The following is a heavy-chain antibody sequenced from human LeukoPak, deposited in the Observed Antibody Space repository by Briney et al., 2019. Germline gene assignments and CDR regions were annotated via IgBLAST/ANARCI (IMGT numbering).Heavy chain of an antibody. CDR2: IRYDGSNK. CDR1: GFVFDDYD. D-gene: IGHD2-2*01. CDR3: AKGFYCSSTSCYAFDI. V-gene: IGHV3-30*02. J-gene: IGHJ3*02. Sequence: GGSLRLSCGASGFVFDDYDMHWVRQAPGKGLEWVAFIRYDGSNKYYADSVKGRFTISRDNSKNTLYLQMNSLRAEDTAVYYCAKGFYCSSTSCYAFDIWGQGTMVTVSS.